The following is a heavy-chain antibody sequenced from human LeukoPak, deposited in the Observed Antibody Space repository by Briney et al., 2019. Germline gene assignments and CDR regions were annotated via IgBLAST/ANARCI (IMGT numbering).Heavy chain of an antibody. J-gene: IGHJ5*02. CDR3: ARTALTTVKIGDWFDP. Sequence: SETLSLTCTVSDDSITSNSYYWGWIRQPPGEGLEWIGRTHYSGSTYYNPSLKSRVTISVDTSKNQFSLKLSSVTAADTAVYYCARTALTTVKIGDWFDPWGQGTLVTVSS. CDR2: THYSGST. CDR1: DDSITSNSYY. V-gene: IGHV4-39*07. D-gene: IGHD4-17*01.